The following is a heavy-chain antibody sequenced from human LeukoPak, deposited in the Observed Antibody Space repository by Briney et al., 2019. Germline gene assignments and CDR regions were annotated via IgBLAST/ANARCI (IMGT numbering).Heavy chain of an antibody. D-gene: IGHD3-3*01. CDR2: VSHSGST. CDR1: GGSITSSNYY. J-gene: IGHJ6*03. CDR3: ARAPHITIFGILILKENYYYYMDV. Sequence: SETLSLTCAVSGGSITSSNYYWVWIRQTPGKGLECIGSVSHSGSTYYNPSLKSRVTISADTSKNHFSLKLDSVTAADTAVYYCARAPHITIFGILILKENYYYYMDVRGKGTTVTVSS. V-gene: IGHV4-39*07.